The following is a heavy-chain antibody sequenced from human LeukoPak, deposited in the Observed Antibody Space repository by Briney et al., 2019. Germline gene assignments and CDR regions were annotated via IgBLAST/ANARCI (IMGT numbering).Heavy chain of an antibody. CDR1: GFTFSSYG. V-gene: IGHV3-30*02. J-gene: IGHJ6*03. CDR2: IRYDGSNK. CDR3: ARDPYFGELSPHVYYWYMDV. Sequence: PGGSLRLSCAASGFTFSSYGMYWVRQAPGKGLEWVAFIRYDGSNKYYVDSVKGRFTISRDNSKNTLDLQMKSLRAEDTAVYYCARDPYFGELSPHVYYWYMDVWGKGTTVTISS. D-gene: IGHD3-10*01.